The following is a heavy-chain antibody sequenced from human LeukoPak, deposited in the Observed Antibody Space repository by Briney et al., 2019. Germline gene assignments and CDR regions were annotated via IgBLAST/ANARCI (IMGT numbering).Heavy chain of an antibody. CDR2: ISYDGTNK. J-gene: IGHJ4*02. V-gene: IGHV3-30-3*01. Sequence: GGFLRLSCVASGFTFSSYAMHWVRQAPGKGLEWVAVISYDGTNKYYADSVKGRFTISRDNSKNTLYLQMNSLRAEDTAVYYCARDSGTTGTTRSYYFDYWGQGTLVTVSS. D-gene: IGHD1-1*01. CDR3: ARDSGTTGTTRSYYFDY. CDR1: GFTFSSYA.